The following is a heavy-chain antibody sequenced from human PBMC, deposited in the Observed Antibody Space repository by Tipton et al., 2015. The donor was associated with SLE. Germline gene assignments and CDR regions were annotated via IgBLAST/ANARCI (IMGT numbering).Heavy chain of an antibody. CDR2: ISWDGGST. D-gene: IGHD1-26*01. J-gene: IGHJ4*02. V-gene: IGHV3-43*01. CDR1: GFTFDDYT. Sequence: GSLRLSCAASGFTFDDYTMHWVRQAPGKGLEWVSLISWDGGSTYYADSVKGRFTISRDNSKNSLYLQMNSLRTEDTALYYCARDSKWEPRNYWGQGTLVTVSS. CDR3: ARDSKWEPRNY.